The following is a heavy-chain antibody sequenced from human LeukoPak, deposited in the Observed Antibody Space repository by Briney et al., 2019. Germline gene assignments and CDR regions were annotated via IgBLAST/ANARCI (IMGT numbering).Heavy chain of an antibody. V-gene: IGHV3-15*01. CDR3: TTVSNYYGSGAQTTDI. CDR2: VKSKTNGGTT. J-gene: IGHJ3*02. CDR1: GFTFSNAW. D-gene: IGHD3-10*01. Sequence: PGGSLRLSCAASGFTFSNAWMSWVRQAPGRGLEWVGRVKSKTNGGTTDYAAPVKGRFTISRDDSQNTLYLQMDSLNNEDTALYYCTTVSNYYGSGAQTTDIWGQGTMVTVSS.